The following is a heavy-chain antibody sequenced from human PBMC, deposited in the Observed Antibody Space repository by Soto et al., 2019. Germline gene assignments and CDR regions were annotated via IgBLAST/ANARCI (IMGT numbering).Heavy chain of an antibody. CDR1: GTCISSSYW. D-gene: IGHD2-21*01. CDR3: ATVPPRIVVVLAEFPT. Sequence: QVHLKQSGPGLVRPSGTLSLTCRVSGTCISSSYWWAWVRQSPGKGLEWIGEIYHNGITKYNPSLKSRVSMSIDKSNNQFSLKLTSVTAADTAVYYCATVPPRIVVVLAEFPTWGQGTLVTVSS. V-gene: IGHV4-4*02. CDR2: IYHNGIT. J-gene: IGHJ4*02.